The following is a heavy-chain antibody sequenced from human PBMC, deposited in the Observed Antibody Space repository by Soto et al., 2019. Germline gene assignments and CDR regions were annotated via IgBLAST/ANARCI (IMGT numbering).Heavy chain of an antibody. CDR1: GFTFSSYE. Sequence: EVQLVESGGGLVQPGGSLRLSCAASGFTFSSYEMNWVRQAPGKGLEWVSYISSSGSTIYYADSVKGRFTISRDNAKNSPYLQKNSRGAEDTAFYYGASAGPLGGSYYYYYGMDVWGQGTTVPVPS. CDR3: ASAGPLGGSYYYYYGMDV. D-gene: IGHD3-10*01. CDR2: ISSSGSTI. J-gene: IGHJ6*02. V-gene: IGHV3-48*03.